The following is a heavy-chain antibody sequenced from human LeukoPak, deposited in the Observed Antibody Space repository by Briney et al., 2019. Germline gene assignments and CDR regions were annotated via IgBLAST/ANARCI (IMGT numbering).Heavy chain of an antibody. V-gene: IGHV1-69*05. D-gene: IGHD3-16*02. CDR2: IIPIFGTA. CDR1: GGTFSSYA. CDR3: ARGLVPGY. J-gene: IGHJ4*02. Sequence: SVKVSCKASGGTFSSYAISWVRQAPGQGLEWMGGIIPIFGTANYAQKFQGRVTMTRNTSISTAYMELSSLRSEDTAVYYCARGLVPGYWGQGTLVTVSS.